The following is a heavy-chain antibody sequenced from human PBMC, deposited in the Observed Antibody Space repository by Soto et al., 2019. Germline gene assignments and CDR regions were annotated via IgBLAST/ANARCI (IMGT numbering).Heavy chain of an antibody. CDR1: GGTFSSYA. Sequence: SVKVSCKASGGTFSSYAISWVRQAPGQGLEWMGGIIPIFGTANYAQKFQGRVTITADESTSTAYMELSSLRSEDTAVYYCARVGAAAGTTYYFDYWGQGTLVTVSS. CDR3: ARVGAAAGTTYYFDY. J-gene: IGHJ4*02. D-gene: IGHD6-13*01. V-gene: IGHV1-69*13. CDR2: IIPIFGTA.